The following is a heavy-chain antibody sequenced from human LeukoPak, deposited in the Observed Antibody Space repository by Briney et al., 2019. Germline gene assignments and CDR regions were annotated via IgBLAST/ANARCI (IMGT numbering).Heavy chain of an antibody. CDR1: GGSISSHY. D-gene: IGHD6-19*01. Sequence: SETLSLTCTVSGGSISSHYWSWIRQPPGKGLEWIGYIYYSGSTNYNPSLKSRVTISVDTSKNQFSLKLTSVTAADTAVYYCARVFYGRGWSPLYYNYYYMDVWGKGTTVTVSS. CDR3: ARVFYGRGWSPLYYNYYYMDV. CDR2: IYYSGST. V-gene: IGHV4-59*11. J-gene: IGHJ6*03.